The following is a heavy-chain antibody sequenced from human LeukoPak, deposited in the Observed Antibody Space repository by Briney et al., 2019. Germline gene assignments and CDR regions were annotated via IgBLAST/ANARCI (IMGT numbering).Heavy chain of an antibody. V-gene: IGHV4-59*01. Sequence: PSETLSLTCTVSGGSISDYSWSWIRQPPGKGLEWIGNIYYSGSANHNPSLKSRVSISGDTSKNQLSLNLTSVTAADTAVYYCARNNGWYRHDSWGQGTLVTVSS. CDR2: IYYSGSA. CDR3: ARNNGWYRHDS. CDR1: GGSISDYS. J-gene: IGHJ4*02. D-gene: IGHD6-19*01.